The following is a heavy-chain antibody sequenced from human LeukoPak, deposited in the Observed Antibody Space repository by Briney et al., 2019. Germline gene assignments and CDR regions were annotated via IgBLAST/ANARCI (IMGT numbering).Heavy chain of an antibody. J-gene: IGHJ5*02. CDR3: ARERANCSSTSCYGDENWFDP. Sequence: GASVKVSCKTSGYTFTDYYIHWIRQAPGQGLEWMGWINPNSGGTNYAQKFQGRVTMTRDTSISTAYMELSRLRSDDTAVYYCARERANCSSTSCYGDENWFDPWGQGTLVTVSS. CDR1: GYTFTDYY. D-gene: IGHD2-2*01. CDR2: INPNSGGT. V-gene: IGHV1-2*02.